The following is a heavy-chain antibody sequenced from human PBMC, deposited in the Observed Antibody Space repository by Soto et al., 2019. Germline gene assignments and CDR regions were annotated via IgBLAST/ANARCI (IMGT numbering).Heavy chain of an antibody. CDR2: ISGSGGST. CDR1: GFTFSSYA. D-gene: IGHD3-22*01. Sequence: GWSLRLSCAASGFTFSSYAMSWVRQAPGKGLEWVSAISGSGGSTYYADSVKGRFTISRDNSKNTLYLQMNSLRAEDTAVYYCAKSAFTMIAVGMGFLAYWGQGTRVTVSA. CDR3: AKSAFTMIAVGMGFLAY. J-gene: IGHJ4*02. V-gene: IGHV3-23*01.